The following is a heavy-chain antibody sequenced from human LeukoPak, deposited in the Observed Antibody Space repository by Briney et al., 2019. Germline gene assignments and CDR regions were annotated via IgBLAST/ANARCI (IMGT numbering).Heavy chain of an antibody. V-gene: IGHV3-64D*06. CDR3: VKDGYGSGSYYFFDF. CDR1: GFTFSRYA. CDR2: ISSNGGST. D-gene: IGHD3-10*01. J-gene: IGHJ4*02. Sequence: PGGSLRLSCSASGFTFSRYAMHWVRQAPGKGLEYVSPISSNGGSTYYPDSVKGRFTISRDNSKNTLYLQMSSLRAEDTAVYYCVKDGYGSGSYYFFDFWGQGTLVTVSS.